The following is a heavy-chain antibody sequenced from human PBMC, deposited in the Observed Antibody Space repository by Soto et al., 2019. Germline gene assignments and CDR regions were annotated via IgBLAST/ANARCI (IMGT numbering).Heavy chain of an antibody. CDR2: IYYSGST. CDR3: ARFPRGYSYGHFDY. Sequence: SETLSLTCTVSGGSISSSSYFWGWIRQPPGKGLEWIGSIYYSGSTYYNPSLKSRVTISADTSKNQFSLKLSSVTAADTAVYYCARFPRGYSYGHFDYWGQGTLVTVSS. D-gene: IGHD5-18*01. CDR1: GGSISSSSYF. V-gene: IGHV4-39*07. J-gene: IGHJ4*02.